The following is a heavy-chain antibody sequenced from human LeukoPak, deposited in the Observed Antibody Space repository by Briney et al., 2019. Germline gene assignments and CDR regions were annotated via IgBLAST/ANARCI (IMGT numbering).Heavy chain of an antibody. J-gene: IGHJ5*02. CDR3: ARGGRIVLGTWFDP. Sequence: ASVKVSCKASGYTFTSYGISWVRQAPGQGLEWMGWISAYNGNTNYAQKLQGRVTITTDESTSTAYMELSSLRSEDTAVYYCARGGRIVLGTWFDPWGQGTLVTVSS. CDR1: GYTFTSYG. V-gene: IGHV1-18*01. D-gene: IGHD2-8*02. CDR2: ISAYNGNT.